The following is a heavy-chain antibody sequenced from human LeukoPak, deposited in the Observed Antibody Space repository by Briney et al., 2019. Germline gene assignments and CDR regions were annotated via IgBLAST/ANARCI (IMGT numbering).Heavy chain of an antibody. Sequence: PGGSLRLSCAASRFTFSSYAMSWVRQAPGKGLEWVADINGSGGRKYYADSVKGRFTISRDTAKNSLYLQMNSLRAEDTAVYYCAQNGDGSGRMGGAYFDYWGQGTLVTVSS. CDR1: RFTFSSYA. CDR3: AQNGDGSGRMGGAYFDY. CDR2: INGSGGRK. V-gene: IGHV3-23*01. J-gene: IGHJ4*02. D-gene: IGHD3-10*01.